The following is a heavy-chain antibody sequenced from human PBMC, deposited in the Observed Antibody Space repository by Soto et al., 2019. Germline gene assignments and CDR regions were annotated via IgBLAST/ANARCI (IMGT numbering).Heavy chain of an antibody. CDR2: IWYDGSNK. Sequence: PGGSLRLSCAASGFTFSSYGMHWVRQAPGKGLEWVAVIWYDGSNKYYADSVKGRFTISRDNSKNTLYLQMNSLRAEDTAVYYCARDGRDCSGGSCYYYYGMDVWGQGTTVTVSS. CDR3: ARDGRDCSGGSCYYYYGMDV. V-gene: IGHV3-33*08. D-gene: IGHD2-15*01. J-gene: IGHJ6*02. CDR1: GFTFSSYG.